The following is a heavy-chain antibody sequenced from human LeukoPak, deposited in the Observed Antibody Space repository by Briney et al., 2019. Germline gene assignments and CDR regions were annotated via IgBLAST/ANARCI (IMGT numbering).Heavy chain of an antibody. CDR2: IYYSGGT. V-gene: IGHV4-39*07. CDR1: GGSISSSSYY. CDR3: ARDRGDSSGFEYFQH. J-gene: IGHJ1*01. D-gene: IGHD3-22*01. Sequence: SETLSLTCTVSGGSISSSSYYWGWIRQPPGKGLEWIGSIYYSGGTNYNPSLKSRVTISVDTSKNQFSLKLSSVTAADTAVYYCARDRGDSSGFEYFQHWGQGTLVTVSS.